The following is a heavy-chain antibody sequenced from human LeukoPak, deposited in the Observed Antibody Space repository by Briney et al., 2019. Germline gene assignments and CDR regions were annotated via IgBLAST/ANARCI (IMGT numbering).Heavy chain of an antibody. CDR1: GYTFTGHY. Sequence: ASVKVSCKASGYTFTGHYMHWVRQAPGQRLEWMGWINPNTGGTNYAQKFQGRVTMTRDTTISTAYMELSRLTSDDTAVYYCASYPRYSSSPPFDYWGQGTLVTVSS. D-gene: IGHD6-19*01. CDR2: INPNTGGT. V-gene: IGHV1-2*02. J-gene: IGHJ4*02. CDR3: ASYPRYSSSPPFDY.